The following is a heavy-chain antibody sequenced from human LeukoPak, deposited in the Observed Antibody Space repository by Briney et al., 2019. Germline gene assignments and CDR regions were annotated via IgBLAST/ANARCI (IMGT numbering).Heavy chain of an antibody. CDR1: GGSISSHH. J-gene: IGHJ6*03. V-gene: IGHV4-59*11. Sequence: SETLSLTCTVSGGSISSHHWSWIRQPTGKGLEWIGYIYYSESTNFNPSLKSRVTISVDTSKNQFSLKVSSVTAADTAVYYCARVVNPSYYYYYMDVWGKGTTVTVSS. CDR2: IYYSEST. CDR3: ARVVNPSYYYYYMDV. D-gene: IGHD2-15*01.